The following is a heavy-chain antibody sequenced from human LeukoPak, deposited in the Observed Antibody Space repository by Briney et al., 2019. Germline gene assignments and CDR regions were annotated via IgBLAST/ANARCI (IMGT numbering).Heavy chain of an antibody. Sequence: SETLSLTCAVDGGSFSGYYWSWIRQPPGKGLEWIGEINHSGFTNYNPSLKSRVTMSIDTSKNQFSLKLSSVTAADTAVHYCARGVVVVPAAYNYYYYMDVWGKGTTVTVSS. J-gene: IGHJ6*03. CDR3: ARGVVVVPAAYNYYYYMDV. CDR1: GGSFSGYY. V-gene: IGHV4-34*01. D-gene: IGHD2-2*01. CDR2: INHSGFT.